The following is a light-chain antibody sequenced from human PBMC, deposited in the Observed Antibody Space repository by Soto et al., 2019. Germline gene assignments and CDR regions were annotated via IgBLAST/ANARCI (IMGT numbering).Light chain of an antibody. J-gene: IGLJ1*01. V-gene: IGLV2-14*01. CDR3: SSYTSSSTL. Sequence: QSVLTQPASVSGSPGQSITISCTGTSSDVGGYNYVSWDQQHPGKAPKLMIYAVTDRPSGVSSRFSGSKSGNTASLTISGLQAEDEADYYCSSYTSSSTLFGTGTKVTVL. CDR1: SSDVGGYNY. CDR2: AVT.